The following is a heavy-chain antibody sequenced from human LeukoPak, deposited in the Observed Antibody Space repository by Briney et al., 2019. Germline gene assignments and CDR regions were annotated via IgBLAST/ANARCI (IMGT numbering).Heavy chain of an antibody. D-gene: IGHD3-22*01. Sequence: PGGSLRLSCAASGFTVSSNYMSWVRQAPGKGLEWVSVIYSGGSTYYADSVKGRFTISRDNSKNTLYLQMNSLRAEDTAVYYCARDPGNRGYPFDYWGRGTLVTVSS. CDR1: GFTVSSNY. V-gene: IGHV3-66*01. CDR3: ARDPGNRGYPFDY. J-gene: IGHJ4*02. CDR2: IYSGGST.